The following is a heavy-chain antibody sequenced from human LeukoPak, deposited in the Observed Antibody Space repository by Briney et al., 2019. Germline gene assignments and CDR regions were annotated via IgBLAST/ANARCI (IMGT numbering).Heavy chain of an antibody. Sequence: PSETLSLTCTVSGGSISSSSYSWSWIRQPAEKGLEWIGRIYTSGSTNYNPSLKSRVTISVDTSKNQFSLKLSSVSAADTAVYYCARVAGSSSWDYYHYYYMDVWGKGTTVTVSS. CDR3: ARVAGSSSWDYYHYYYMDV. J-gene: IGHJ6*03. CDR1: GGSISSSSYS. D-gene: IGHD6-13*01. V-gene: IGHV4-61*02. CDR2: IYTSGST.